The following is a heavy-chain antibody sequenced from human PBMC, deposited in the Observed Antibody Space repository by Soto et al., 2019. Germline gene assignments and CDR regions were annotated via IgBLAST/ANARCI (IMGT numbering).Heavy chain of an antibody. V-gene: IGHV4-59*01. Sequence: QVQLQESGPGLVKPSETLSLTCTVSGGSISSYYWSWIRQPPGKGLEWIGYIYYSGSTNYNPSLKSRVTISVDTSKNQFSLKLSSVTAADTAVYYCVRDQRFLEWPNFDYWGQGTLDTVSS. CDR2: IYYSGST. D-gene: IGHD3-3*01. CDR3: VRDQRFLEWPNFDY. J-gene: IGHJ4*02. CDR1: GGSISSYY.